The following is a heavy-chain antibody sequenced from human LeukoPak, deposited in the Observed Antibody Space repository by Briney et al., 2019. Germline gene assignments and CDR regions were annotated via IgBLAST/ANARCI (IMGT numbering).Heavy chain of an antibody. V-gene: IGHV3-30*02. Sequence: PVGSLGLSCAASAFTFSSYGMHWVRQAPGKGLEWVAFIRYDGSNKYYADSVKGRFTISRDNSKNTLYLQMNSLRAEDTAVYYCAKPHHRGLGELLYLEYWGQGTLVTVSS. CDR1: AFTFSSYG. J-gene: IGHJ4*02. D-gene: IGHD3-10*01. CDR3: AKPHHRGLGELLYLEY. CDR2: IRYDGSNK.